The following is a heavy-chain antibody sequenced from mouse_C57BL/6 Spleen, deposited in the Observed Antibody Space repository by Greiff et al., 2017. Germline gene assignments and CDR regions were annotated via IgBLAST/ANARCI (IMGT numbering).Heavy chain of an antibody. V-gene: IGHV6-3*01. D-gene: IGHD1-1*01. Sequence: EVKVEESGGGLVQPGGSMKLSCVASGFTFSNYWMNWVRQSPEKGLEWVAQIRLKSDNYATHYAESVKGRFTISRDDSKSSVYLQMNNLRAEDTGIYYCTGYYYGSSYGWFAYWGQGTLVTVSA. CDR3: TGYYYGSSYGWFAY. J-gene: IGHJ3*01. CDR2: IRLKSDNYAT. CDR1: GFTFSNYW.